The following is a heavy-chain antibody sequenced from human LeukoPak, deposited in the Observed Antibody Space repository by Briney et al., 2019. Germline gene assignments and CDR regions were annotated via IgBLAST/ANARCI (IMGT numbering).Heavy chain of an antibody. CDR3: ARVYPPYYYDSSGCY. D-gene: IGHD3-22*01. J-gene: IGHJ4*02. V-gene: IGHV3-30*04. CDR1: GFTFSSYA. Sequence: GGSLRLSCAASGFTFSSYAMHWVRQAPGKGLEWVAVISYDGSNKYYADSVKGRFTISRDNSKNTLYLQMNSLRAEDTALYYCARVYPPYYYDSSGCYWGQGTLVTVSS. CDR2: ISYDGSNK.